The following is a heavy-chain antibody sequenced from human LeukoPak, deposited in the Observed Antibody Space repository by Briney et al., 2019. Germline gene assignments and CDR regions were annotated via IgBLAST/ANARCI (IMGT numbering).Heavy chain of an antibody. J-gene: IGHJ6*03. CDR2: IYPGDSDT. CDR1: GYIFTSNW. Sequence: GESLKISCKGSGYIFTSNWIGWVRQMPGKGLEWMGIIYPGDSDTRYSPSFQGQVTISVDKSICTAYLQWSSLKVSDTAMYYCARLSLVIATNYYYMDVWGKGTTVIVSS. V-gene: IGHV5-51*01. CDR3: ARLSLVIATNYYYMDV. D-gene: IGHD2-21*01.